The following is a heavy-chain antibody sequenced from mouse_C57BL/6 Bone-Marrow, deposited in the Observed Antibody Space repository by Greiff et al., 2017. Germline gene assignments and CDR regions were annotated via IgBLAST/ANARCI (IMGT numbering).Heavy chain of an antibody. Sequence: QVQLQQSDAELVKPGASVKISCKVSGYTFTDHTIHWMKQRPEQGLEWIGYISPRAVSTKYNEKFKGKDTLTADKSSSTAYMQLNSQTSEDSAVYCSARNYEDDDWYFDVWGTGTTVTVSA. CDR3: ARNYEDDDWYFDV. J-gene: IGHJ1*03. CDR1: GYTFTDHT. D-gene: IGHD2-4*01. V-gene: IGHV1-78*01. CDR2: ISPRAVST.